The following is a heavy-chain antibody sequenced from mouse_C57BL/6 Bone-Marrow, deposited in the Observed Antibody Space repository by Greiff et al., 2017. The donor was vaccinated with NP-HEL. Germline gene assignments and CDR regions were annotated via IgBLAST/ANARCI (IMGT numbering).Heavy chain of an antibody. D-gene: IGHD1-1*01. J-gene: IGHJ3*01. Sequence: EVQLMESGGGLVKPGGSLKLSCAASGFTFSSYTMSWVRQTPEQRLEWVATISGGGGNTYYPDRFKGRFTISRDNAKNTLYLQMSSLTSDDTSLYYCARRYYFFAYWGQGTLVTVSA. CDR2: ISGGGGNT. CDR3: ARRYYFFAY. CDR1: GFTFSSYT. V-gene: IGHV5-9*01.